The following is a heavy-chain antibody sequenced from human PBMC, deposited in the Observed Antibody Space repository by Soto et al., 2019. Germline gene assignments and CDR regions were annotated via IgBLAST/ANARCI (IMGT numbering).Heavy chain of an antibody. J-gene: IGHJ3*02. D-gene: IGHD3-22*01. Sequence: QVQLVQSGAEVKKPGSSVKVSCKASGGTFSSYAISWVRQAPGQGLEWMGGIIPIFGTANYAQKFQGRVTITADESTSTAYMELSSLRSEDTVVYYCARRTDYYDSSGYYGAFDIWGQGTMVTVSS. V-gene: IGHV1-69*01. CDR3: ARRTDYYDSSGYYGAFDI. CDR1: GGTFSSYA. CDR2: IIPIFGTA.